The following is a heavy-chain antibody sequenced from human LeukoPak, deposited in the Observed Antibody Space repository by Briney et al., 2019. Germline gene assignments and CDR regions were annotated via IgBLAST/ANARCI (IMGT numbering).Heavy chain of an antibody. CDR3: ARDQGGSYSY. Sequence: GGALRLSCAAAGFTFSRYWMSWVRQAKGKGLECVAKIKEDGSEKHYVDSVKGRFTISRDNAKNSLYLQMNSLRAEDTAVYYCARDQGGSYSYWGQGTLVTVSS. V-gene: IGHV3-7*01. CDR1: GFTFSRYW. D-gene: IGHD1-26*01. CDR2: IKEDGSEK. J-gene: IGHJ4*02.